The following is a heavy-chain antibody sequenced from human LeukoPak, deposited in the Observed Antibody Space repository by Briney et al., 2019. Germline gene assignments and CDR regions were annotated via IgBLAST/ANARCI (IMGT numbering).Heavy chain of an antibody. Sequence: PGGSLRLSCAASGFTFSGSAMHWVRQASGKGLEWVGRIRSKANSYATAYAASVKGRFTISRDDSKNTAYLQMNSLKTEDTAVYYCTGRLYSSSSLLDYWGQGTLVTVSS. V-gene: IGHV3-73*01. D-gene: IGHD6-13*01. J-gene: IGHJ4*02. CDR1: GFTFSGSA. CDR3: TGRLYSSSSLLDY. CDR2: IRSKANSYAT.